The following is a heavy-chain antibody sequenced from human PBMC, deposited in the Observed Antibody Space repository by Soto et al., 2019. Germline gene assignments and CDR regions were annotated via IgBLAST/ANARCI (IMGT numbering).Heavy chain of an antibody. J-gene: IGHJ5*02. CDR1: GFTFTHYW. D-gene: IGHD2-8*01. CDR3: TRITDCTNDLCFTGWFDP. Sequence: EVPLVESGGGLVQPGGSLRLSCVASGFTFTHYWMHWVRQAPGKGLVWVSRINSDGSSTGYADSVKGRFTISRDNAKSTLYLQMNSLRAEDTAVYYCTRITDCTNDLCFTGWFDPWGQGTRVTGSS. CDR2: INSDGSST. V-gene: IGHV3-74*01.